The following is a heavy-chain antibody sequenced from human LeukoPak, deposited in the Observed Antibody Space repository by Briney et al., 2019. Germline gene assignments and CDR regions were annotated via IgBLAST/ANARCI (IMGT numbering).Heavy chain of an antibody. Sequence: SGGGVVQPGRSLRLSCAASGFTFSSYAMHWVRQAPGKGLEWVAVISYEGSNKYYADSVKGRFTISRDNSKNTLYLQMNSLRAEDTAVYYCATDGRKSMGSSWPLDAFDIWGQGTMVTVSS. CDR1: GFTFSSYA. D-gene: IGHD6-13*01. J-gene: IGHJ3*02. V-gene: IGHV3-30-3*01. CDR3: ATDGRKSMGSSWPLDAFDI. CDR2: ISYEGSNK.